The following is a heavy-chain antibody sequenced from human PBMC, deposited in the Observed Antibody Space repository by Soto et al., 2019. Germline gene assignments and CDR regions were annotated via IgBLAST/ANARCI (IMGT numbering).Heavy chain of an antibody. CDR3: ARATYYDFWSGYPAWYYYYGMDV. CDR1: GGSISSGGYS. CDR2: IYHSGST. J-gene: IGHJ6*02. Sequence: SETLSLTCAVSGGSISSGGYSWSWIRQPPGKGLEWIGYIYHSGSTYYNPSLKSRVTISVDRSKNQFSLKLSSVTAADTAVYYCARATYYDFWSGYPAWYYYYGMDVWGQGTTVTVSS. V-gene: IGHV4-30-2*01. D-gene: IGHD3-3*01.